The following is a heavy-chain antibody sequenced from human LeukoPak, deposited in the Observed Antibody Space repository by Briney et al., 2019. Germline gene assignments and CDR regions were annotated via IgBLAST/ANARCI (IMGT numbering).Heavy chain of an antibody. CDR3: ARQRSPVTILRYFDS. V-gene: IGHV4-39*01. CDR1: GGSISSSSYC. J-gene: IGHJ4*02. CDR2: FYCSGST. Sequence: SETLSLTCTVSGGSISSSSYCWGWIRQPPGKGLEWIGSFYCSGSTYYNPSLKSRVTMSVDTSKNQFSLKLSSVTAADTAVYYCARQRSPVTILRYFDSWGQGTLVTVSS. D-gene: IGHD4-17*01.